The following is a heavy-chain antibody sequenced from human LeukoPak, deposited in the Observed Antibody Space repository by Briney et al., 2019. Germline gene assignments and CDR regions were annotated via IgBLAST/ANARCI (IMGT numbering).Heavy chain of an antibody. CDR1: GFTFSTYW. D-gene: IGHD3-16*02. CDR2: IKKDGSEK. Sequence: GGSLRLSCAASGFTFSTYWMSWVRQAPGKGLEWVANIKKDGSEKYYVDSVKGRFTISRDNAKSTLYLQMNSLRDEDTAVYYCARDYDSVWGSYRFWGQGTLVTVSS. J-gene: IGHJ4*02. V-gene: IGHV3-7*01. CDR3: ARDYDSVWGSYRF.